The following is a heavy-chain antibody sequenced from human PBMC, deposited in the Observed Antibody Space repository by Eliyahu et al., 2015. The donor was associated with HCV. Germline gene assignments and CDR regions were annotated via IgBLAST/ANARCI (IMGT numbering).Heavy chain of an antibody. D-gene: IGHD3-10*01. Sequence: EVQLLESGGGLVQPGGSLXLSCAXSGFTXSSYAMSWVRQAPGKGLEWVSAISGSGGSTYYADSVKGRFTISRDNSKNTLYLQMNSLRAEDTAVYYCASTNLWFGELLYFDYWGQGTLVTVSS. J-gene: IGHJ4*02. CDR1: GFTXSSYA. CDR2: ISGSGGST. V-gene: IGHV3-23*01. CDR3: ASTNLWFGELLYFDY.